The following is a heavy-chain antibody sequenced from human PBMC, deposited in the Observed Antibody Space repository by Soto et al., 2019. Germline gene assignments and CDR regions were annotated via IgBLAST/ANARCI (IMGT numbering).Heavy chain of an antibody. CDR1: GGTFSSYA. V-gene: IGHV1-69*10. J-gene: IGHJ4*02. CDR2: IIPIFGIA. CDR3: ARTGIAVAAPNFDY. Sequence: ASVKVSCKASGGTFSSYAISWVRQAPGQGLEWMGGIIPIFGIANYAQKFQGRVTITADKSTSTAYMELSSLRSEDTAVYYCARTGIAVAAPNFDYWGQGTLVTVSS. D-gene: IGHD6-19*01.